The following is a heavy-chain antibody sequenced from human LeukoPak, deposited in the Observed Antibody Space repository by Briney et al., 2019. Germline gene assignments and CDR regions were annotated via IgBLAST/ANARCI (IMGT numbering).Heavy chain of an antibody. CDR3: AKTGAVVIVYYFDY. CDR1: GFTFSSYG. J-gene: IGHJ4*02. CDR2: ISGSGGST. D-gene: IGHD3-22*01. Sequence: GGSLRLSCAASGFTFSSYGMSWVRQAPGKGLEWVSAISGSGGSTYYADSVKGRFTISRDNSKNTLYLQMNSLRAEDTAVYYCAKTGAVVIVYYFDYWGQGTLVTVSS. V-gene: IGHV3-23*01.